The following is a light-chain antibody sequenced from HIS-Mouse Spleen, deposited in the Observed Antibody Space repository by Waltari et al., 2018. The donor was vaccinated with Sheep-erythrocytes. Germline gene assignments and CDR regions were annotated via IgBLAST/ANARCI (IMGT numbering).Light chain of an antibody. V-gene: IGLV2-11*01. CDR1: SSDGGGYNY. CDR2: DVS. J-gene: IGLJ1*01. Sequence: QSALTQPRSVSGSPGQSVTLSCTGTSSDGGGYNYVSWYQQHPGKAPQLMIYDVSKRPSGVPDRFSGSKSGNTASLTISGLQAEDEADYYCCPYAGSYNYVFGTGTKVTVL. CDR3: CPYAGSYNYV.